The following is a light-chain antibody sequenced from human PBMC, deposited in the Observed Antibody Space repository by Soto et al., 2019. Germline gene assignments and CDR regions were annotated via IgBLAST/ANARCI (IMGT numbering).Light chain of an antibody. J-gene: IGLJ2*01. Sequence: QSALTQPASVSGSPGQSIAISCTGTNSDVGCYNSVSWYQHHPGKAPKLILSDVSNRPSGVSNRFSGSKSGNTASLTISGLQAEDEADYYCSSSTSRTTLVFGGGTQLTVL. CDR1: NSDVGCYNS. V-gene: IGLV2-14*03. CDR3: SSSTSRTTLV. CDR2: DVS.